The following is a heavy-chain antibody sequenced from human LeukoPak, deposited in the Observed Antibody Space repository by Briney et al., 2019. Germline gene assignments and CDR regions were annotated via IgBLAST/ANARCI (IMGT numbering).Heavy chain of an antibody. D-gene: IGHD3-22*01. CDR2: ISYDGGKR. Sequence: GGSLRLSCAASGFNFRTYGMHWVRQAPGKGLEWVAFISYDGGKRYFGESVKGRFTIARDNSENTVSLQMNSLRAEDTAVYYCARDYYDSSAFDYWGQGTLVTVSS. J-gene: IGHJ4*02. CDR3: ARDYYDSSAFDY. CDR1: GFNFRTYG. V-gene: IGHV3-30*03.